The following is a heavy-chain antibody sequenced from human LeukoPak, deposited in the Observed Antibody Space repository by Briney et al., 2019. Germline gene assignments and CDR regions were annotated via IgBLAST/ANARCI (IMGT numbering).Heavy chain of an antibody. CDR2: IYPGDSDT. CDR3: ARQGKRDYYYAMDV. Sequence: RPGESLKISCKGSGYSFATYWIGWVRQMPGKGLEWMAIIYPGDSDTRYSPSFKGQVTISADKSTSTAYLQWSSLKASDTAMYYCARQGKRDYYYAMDVWGQGTTVTVSS. CDR1: GYSFATYW. V-gene: IGHV5-51*01. J-gene: IGHJ6*02.